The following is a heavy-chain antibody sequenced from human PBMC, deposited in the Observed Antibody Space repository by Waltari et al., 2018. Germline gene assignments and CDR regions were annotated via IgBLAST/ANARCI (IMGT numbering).Heavy chain of an antibody. Sequence: EVQLVQSGAEVKKPGESLRISCKGSGYIFTTTWIGWVRQMPGKGLEWMVIIYPGDSDTRYSPSFQGQVTISVDKSIRTAYLQWSSLKASDTAIYYCAKCGASSWSLDFDSWGQGTLVTVSS. D-gene: IGHD6-13*01. J-gene: IGHJ4*02. CDR3: AKCGASSWSLDFDS. CDR1: GYIFTTTW. V-gene: IGHV5-51*01. CDR2: IYPGDSDT.